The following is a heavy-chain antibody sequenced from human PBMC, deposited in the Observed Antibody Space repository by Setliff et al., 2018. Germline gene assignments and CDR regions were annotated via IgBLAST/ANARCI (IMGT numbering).Heavy chain of an antibody. D-gene: IGHD3-10*01. J-gene: IGHJ4*02. CDR2: INPHGSEK. CDR3: FGAGTCSY. CDR1: GFTVSSND. V-gene: IGHV3-7*01. Sequence: SLRLSCAASGFTVSSNDMSWVRQAPGKGLEWLASINPHGSEKYYADSVKGRFTISRDNAKNSLSLQMNNLRTEDTAVYYCFGAGTCSYWGQGTLVTVSS.